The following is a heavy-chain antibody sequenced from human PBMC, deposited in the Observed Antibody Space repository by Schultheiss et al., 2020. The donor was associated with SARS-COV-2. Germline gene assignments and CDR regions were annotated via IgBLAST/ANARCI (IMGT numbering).Heavy chain of an antibody. Sequence: GGSLRLSCSASGFTFSSYAMHWVRQAPGKGLEYVSAISSNGGSTYYADSVKGRFTISRDNSKNTLYLQMNSLRAEDTAVYYCAKTTLYGSGSYYYFDYWGQGTLVTVSS. CDR3: AKTTLYGSGSYYYFDY. CDR1: GFTFSSYA. D-gene: IGHD3-10*01. CDR2: ISSNGGST. J-gene: IGHJ4*02. V-gene: IGHV3-64*04.